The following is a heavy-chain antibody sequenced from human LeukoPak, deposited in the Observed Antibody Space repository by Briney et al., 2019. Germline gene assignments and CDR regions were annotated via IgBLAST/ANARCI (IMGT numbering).Heavy chain of an antibody. CDR1: GGSISSYY. V-gene: IGHV4-59*08. J-gene: IGHJ5*02. CDR3: ARHYSARFDP. Sequence: PSETLSLTCTVSGGSISSYYWSWIRQPPGKGLEWIGYIYYSGSTNYNPPLKSRVTISVDTSKNQFSLKLSSVTAADTAVYYCARHYSARFDPWGQGTLVTVSS. D-gene: IGHD2-15*01. CDR2: IYYSGST.